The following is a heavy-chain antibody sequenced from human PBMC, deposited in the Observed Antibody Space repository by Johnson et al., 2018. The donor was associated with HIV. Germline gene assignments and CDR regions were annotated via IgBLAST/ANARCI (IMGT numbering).Heavy chain of an antibody. J-gene: IGHJ3*02. CDR2: ISSSGGST. CDR3: ARFLAGTAMVGYAFDI. D-gene: IGHD6-13*01. CDR1: GFTFSSYG. V-gene: IGHV3-23*04. Sequence: VQLVESGGGVVQPGRSLRLSCAASGFTFSSYGMHWVRQAPGKGLEWVSAISSSGGSTYYADSVKGRFTISRDNYKNTLYLQMNSLRAEDTALYYCARFLAGTAMVGYAFDIWGQGTMVTVSS.